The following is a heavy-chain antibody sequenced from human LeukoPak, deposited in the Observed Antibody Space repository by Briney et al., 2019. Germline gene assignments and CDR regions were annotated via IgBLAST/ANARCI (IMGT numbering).Heavy chain of an antibody. CDR3: ARERWHCRVNCYSVYYYALGV. Sequence: GGSLRLSCAASGFPFSSYGMHWVRQAPGQRLEWLGWINPGNGDTKYSQNFQGRVTVTSDTSAATAYVELNSLTSEDTAVYYCARERWHCRVNCYSVYYYALGVWGQGTTVTVSS. V-gene: IGHV1-3*01. J-gene: IGHJ6*02. CDR2: INPGNGDT. CDR1: GFPFSSYG. D-gene: IGHD2-15*01.